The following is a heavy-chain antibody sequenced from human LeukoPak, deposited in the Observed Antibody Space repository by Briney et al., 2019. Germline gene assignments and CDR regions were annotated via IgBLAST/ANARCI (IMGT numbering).Heavy chain of an antibody. CDR1: GGSISSSSYY. J-gene: IGHJ6*03. CDR3: ARSDIGSMSYYYMDV. D-gene: IGHD1-26*01. CDR2: IYYSGST. V-gene: IGHV4-39*07. Sequence: SETLSLTCTVSGGSISSSSYYWGWIRQPPRKGLEWIGSIYYSGSTYYNPSLKSRVTISVDTSKNQFSLKLSSVTAADTAVYYCARSDIGSMSYYYMDVWGKGTTVTISS.